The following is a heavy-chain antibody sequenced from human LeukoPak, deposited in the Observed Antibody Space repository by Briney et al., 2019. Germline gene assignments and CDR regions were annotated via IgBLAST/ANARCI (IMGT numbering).Heavy chain of an antibody. V-gene: IGHV5-51*01. CDR2: IFPGDSDP. Sequence: GESLKISCRGSGYNFTSYWIAWVRLMPGKGLEWMEIIFPGDSDPRYSPSFQGQVTISADKSISTAYLQWSSLKASDTAMYYCARRGEGYYDSSGYYHVGAAFDIWGQGTMVTVSS. CDR3: ARRGEGYYDSSGYYHVGAAFDI. J-gene: IGHJ3*02. CDR1: GYNFTSYW. D-gene: IGHD3-22*01.